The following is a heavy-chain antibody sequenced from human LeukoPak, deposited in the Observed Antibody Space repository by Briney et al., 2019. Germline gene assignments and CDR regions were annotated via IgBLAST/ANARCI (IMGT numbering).Heavy chain of an antibody. J-gene: IGHJ4*02. CDR1: GFTFSSYG. V-gene: IGHV3-30*18. D-gene: IGHD5-18*01. Sequence: QPGRSLRLSCAASGFTFSSYGMHWVRQAPGKGLEWVAVISYDGSNKYYADSVKGRFTISRDNSKNTLYLQMNSLRAEDTAVYYCAKDRRYSYGYRYSDYWGQGTLVTVSS. CDR2: ISYDGSNK. CDR3: AKDRRYSYGYRYSDY.